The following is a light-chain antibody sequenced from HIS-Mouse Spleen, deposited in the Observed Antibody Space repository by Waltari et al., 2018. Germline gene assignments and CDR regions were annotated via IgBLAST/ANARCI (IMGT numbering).Light chain of an antibody. CDR3: QQYDNLPLT. J-gene: IGKJ4*01. V-gene: IGKV1-33*01. Sequence: DIQMTQSPSSLSASVGDIVTITCQASQDISNYLNCYQQKPGKAPKPLIYDASNLETGVPSRFSGSRSGTDFTYTISRLQPEDIAAYYCQQYDNLPLTFGGGTKVEIK. CDR1: QDISNY. CDR2: DAS.